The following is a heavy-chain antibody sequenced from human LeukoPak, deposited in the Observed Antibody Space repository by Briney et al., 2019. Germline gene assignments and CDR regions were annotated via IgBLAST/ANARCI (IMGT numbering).Heavy chain of an antibody. Sequence: ASVKVSCKASGYTFTDYYMHCMRQAPGQRPEWMGWMNPTSGGANYAQKFQGRVTMTRDTSITTAYMELSSLRSDDTAVYYCAPRRVAADKGFDYWGQGTLVTVSS. CDR2: MNPTSGGA. CDR3: APRRVAADKGFDY. CDR1: GYTFTDYY. J-gene: IGHJ4*02. V-gene: IGHV1-2*02. D-gene: IGHD6-19*01.